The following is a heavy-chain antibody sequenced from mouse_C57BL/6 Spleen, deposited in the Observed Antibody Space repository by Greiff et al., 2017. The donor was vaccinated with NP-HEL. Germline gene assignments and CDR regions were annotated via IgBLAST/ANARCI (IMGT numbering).Heavy chain of an antibody. J-gene: IGHJ4*01. CDR3: VRDYGSSYAMDY. V-gene: IGHV10-1*01. Sequence: DVMLVESGGGLVQPKGSLKLSCAASGFSFNTYAMNWVRQAPGKGLEWVARIRSKSNNYATYYADSVKDRFTISRDDSESMLYLQMNNLKTEDTAMYYCVRDYGSSYAMDYWGQGTSVTVSS. D-gene: IGHD1-1*01. CDR1: GFSFNTYA. CDR2: IRSKSNNYAT.